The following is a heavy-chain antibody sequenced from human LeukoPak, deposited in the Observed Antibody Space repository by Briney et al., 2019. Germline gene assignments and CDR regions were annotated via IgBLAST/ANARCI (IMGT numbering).Heavy chain of an antibody. Sequence: GGSLRLSCAASGFTFSSYSMNWVRQAPGKGLEWVSYISSSSSTIYYADSVKGRFTISRDNARNSLYLQMDSLRAEDTAVYYCARVKDWYYYDSRFDYWGQGTLVTVSS. CDR3: ARVKDWYYYDSRFDY. CDR2: ISSSSSTI. V-gene: IGHV3-48*01. CDR1: GFTFSSYS. J-gene: IGHJ4*02. D-gene: IGHD3-22*01.